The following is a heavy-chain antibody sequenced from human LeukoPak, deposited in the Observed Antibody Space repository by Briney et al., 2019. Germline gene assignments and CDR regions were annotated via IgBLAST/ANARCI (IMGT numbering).Heavy chain of an antibody. CDR3: AKDGNYCGGDCYPSLYYYYYYMDV. CDR1: GFTFSSYG. D-gene: IGHD2-21*02. Sequence: GGSLRLSCAASGFTFSSYGMSWVRQAPGKGLEWVSAISGSGGTTYYADSVKGRFTISRDNSKNTLYLQMNSLRAEDTAVYYCAKDGNYCGGDCYPSLYYYYYYMDVWGKGTTVTVSS. J-gene: IGHJ6*03. V-gene: IGHV3-23*01. CDR2: ISGSGGTT.